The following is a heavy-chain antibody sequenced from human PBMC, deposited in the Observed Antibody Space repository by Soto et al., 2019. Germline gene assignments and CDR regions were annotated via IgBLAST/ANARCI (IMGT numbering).Heavy chain of an antibody. CDR2: ISSSSSYI. CDR1: GFTFSSYS. V-gene: IGHV3-21*01. D-gene: IGHD4-17*01. CDR3: ARDHDYGEVVADWFDP. Sequence: PGGSLRLSCAASGFTFSSYSMNWVRQAPGKGLEWVSSISSSSSYIYYADSVKGRFTISRDNAKNSLYLQMNSLRAEDTAVYYCARDHDYGEVVADWFDPWGQGTLVTVSS. J-gene: IGHJ5*02.